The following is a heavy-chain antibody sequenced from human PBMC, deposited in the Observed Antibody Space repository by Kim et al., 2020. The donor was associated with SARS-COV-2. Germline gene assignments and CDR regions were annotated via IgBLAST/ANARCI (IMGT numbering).Heavy chain of an antibody. Sequence: GGSLRLSCAASGFTFSNAWMSWVRQAPGKGLEWVGRIKSKTDGGTTDYAAPVKGRFTISRDDSKNTLYLQMNSLKTEDTAVYYCTTDLGSGSYYNSPFDYWGQGTLVTVPS. V-gene: IGHV3-15*01. J-gene: IGHJ4*02. D-gene: IGHD3-10*01. CDR2: IKSKTDGGTT. CDR1: GFTFSNAW. CDR3: TTDLGSGSYYNSPFDY.